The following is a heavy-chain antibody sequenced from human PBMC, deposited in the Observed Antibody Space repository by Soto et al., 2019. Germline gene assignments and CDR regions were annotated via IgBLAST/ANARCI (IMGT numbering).Heavy chain of an antibody. Sequence: EVQLVESGGGLVQPGGSLRISCAASGFTFSTYSMNWVRQAPGKGLEWISYISSSSNTIYYADSVKGRFTISRDNAQNSLYLQMNGLRAESTAVYYCALRAGPLGGQGTLVTVSP. J-gene: IGHJ4*02. CDR1: GFTFSTYS. CDR2: ISSSSNTI. V-gene: IGHV3-48*01. D-gene: IGHD6-13*01. CDR3: ALRAGPL.